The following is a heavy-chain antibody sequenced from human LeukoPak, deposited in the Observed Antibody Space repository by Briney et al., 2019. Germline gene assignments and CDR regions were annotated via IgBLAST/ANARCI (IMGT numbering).Heavy chain of an antibody. D-gene: IGHD2-15*01. CDR1: GYTFTGYY. Sequence: ASVKVSCKASGYTFTGYYIHWVRQAPGQGLEWMGWINPNSGGTNYAQKFQGRVTMTRDTSISTAYMELSRLRSDDTAVYYCARGIYCSGGNCYGLAYWGQGTLVTVSS. J-gene: IGHJ4*02. V-gene: IGHV1-2*02. CDR3: ARGIYCSGGNCYGLAY. CDR2: INPNSGGT.